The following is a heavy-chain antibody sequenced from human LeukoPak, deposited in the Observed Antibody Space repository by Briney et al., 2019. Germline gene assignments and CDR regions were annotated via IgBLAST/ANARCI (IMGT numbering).Heavy chain of an antibody. CDR3: ARVVVISDFWSGYPTGLYYYYYGMDV. V-gene: IGHV3-30-3*01. Sequence: GGSLRLSCAASGFTFSSYAMHWVRQAPGKGLEWVAVISYDGSNKYYADSVKGRITISRDNSKNTLYLQMNSLRAEDTAVYYCARVVVISDFWSGYPTGLYYYYYGMDVWGQGTTVTVSS. CDR1: GFTFSSYA. D-gene: IGHD3-3*01. J-gene: IGHJ6*02. CDR2: ISYDGSNK.